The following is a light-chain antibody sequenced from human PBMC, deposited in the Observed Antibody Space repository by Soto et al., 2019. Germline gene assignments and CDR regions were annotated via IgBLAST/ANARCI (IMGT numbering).Light chain of an antibody. V-gene: IGLV2-14*01. J-gene: IGLJ1*01. CDR3: RSYTSSSTQYV. Sequence: QSVLTQPASVSGSPGQSITISCTGTSSDVGGYNYVSWYQQHPGKAPKLMIYDVSNRPSGVSNRFSGSKSGNTASLPISGLQADDEADYYCRSYTSSSTQYVFGTGTKVTV. CDR2: DVS. CDR1: SSDVGGYNY.